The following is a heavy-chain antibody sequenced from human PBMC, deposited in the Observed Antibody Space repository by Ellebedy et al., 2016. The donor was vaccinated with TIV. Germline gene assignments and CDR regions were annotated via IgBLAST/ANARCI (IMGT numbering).Heavy chain of an antibody. Sequence: SETLSLTXTVSGYSISSGYYWGWIRQPPGKGLEWIGSIYHSGSTYYNPSLKSRVTISVDTSKNQFSLKLSSVTAADTAVYYCATSHCSSTSCYEFDYWGQGTLVTVSS. J-gene: IGHJ4*02. CDR1: GYSISSGYY. D-gene: IGHD2-2*01. CDR2: IYHSGST. CDR3: ATSHCSSTSCYEFDY. V-gene: IGHV4-38-2*02.